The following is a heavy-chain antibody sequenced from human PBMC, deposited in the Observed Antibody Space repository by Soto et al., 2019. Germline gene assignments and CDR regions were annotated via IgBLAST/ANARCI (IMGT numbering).Heavy chain of an antibody. V-gene: IGHV4-61*01. J-gene: IGHJ6*02. CDR1: GGSVSSGSYY. CDR3: ARGSDGMDV. Sequence: QVQLQESGPGLVKPSETLSLTCTVSGGSVSSGSYYWSWLRQPSGKGLEWIGYIYYSGSTNYNPSLRSRVTISVDTSKNQFSLKLSSVPAADTAVYYCARGSDGMDVWGQGTTVTVSS. CDR2: IYYSGST. D-gene: IGHD3-3*01.